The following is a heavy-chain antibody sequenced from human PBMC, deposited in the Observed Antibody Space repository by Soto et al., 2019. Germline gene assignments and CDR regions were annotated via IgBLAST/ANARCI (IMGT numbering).Heavy chain of an antibody. V-gene: IGHV1-18*01. CDR1: GYDFTTYG. CDR2: ISAHNGNT. J-gene: IGHJ4*02. Sequence: QVHLVQSGAEVKKPGASVKVSCKGSGYDFTTYGITWVRQAPGQGLEWMAWISAHNGNTDYAQKLHGRVNVTRDTSTGTAYMERRSRRSDDTAVYYCARWRYGDYWGQGALVTVSS. D-gene: IGHD1-1*01. CDR3: ARWRYGDY.